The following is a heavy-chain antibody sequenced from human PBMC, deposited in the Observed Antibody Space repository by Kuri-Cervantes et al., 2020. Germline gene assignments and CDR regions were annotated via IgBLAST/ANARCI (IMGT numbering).Heavy chain of an antibody. CDR1: GGTFSSYA. V-gene: IGHV1-69*13. CDR3: AGGETLGVAARPDGY. D-gene: IGHD6-6*01. Sequence: SVKVSCKASGGTFSSYAISWVRQAPGQGLEWMGGIIPIFGTANYAQKFRGRVTITADESTSTAYMELSSLRSEDTAVYYCAGGETLGVAARPDGYWGQGTLVTVSS. CDR2: IIPIFGTA. J-gene: IGHJ4*02.